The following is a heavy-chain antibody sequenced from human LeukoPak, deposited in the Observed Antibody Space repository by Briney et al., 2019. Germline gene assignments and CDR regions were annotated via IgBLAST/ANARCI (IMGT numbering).Heavy chain of an antibody. J-gene: IGHJ3*02. D-gene: IGHD3-22*01. V-gene: IGHV1-18*01. Sequence: EASVKVSCKASGYTFTTYGITWVRQAPGQGLEWMGWISAYNGNTNYAQNLQARVTMTTDTSTSTAYMELRSLRSDDTAVYYCARNYVGSMILVDDAFDIWGQGTMVTVSS. CDR3: ARNYVGSMILVDDAFDI. CDR1: GYTFTTYG. CDR2: ISAYNGNT.